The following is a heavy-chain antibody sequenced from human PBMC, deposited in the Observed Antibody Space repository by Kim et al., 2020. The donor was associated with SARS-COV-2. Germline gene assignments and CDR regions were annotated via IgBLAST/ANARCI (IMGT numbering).Heavy chain of an antibody. J-gene: IGHJ6*02. CDR3: ARAPKPLYETTGATQSDYGMDV. CDR1: GGSISSSSYY. Sequence: SETLSLTCTVSGGSISSSSYYWGWIRQPPGKGLEWIGSIYYSGSTYYNPSLKSRVTISVDTSKNQFSLKLSSVTAADTAVYYCARAPKPLYETTGATQSDYGMDVWGQGTTVTVSS. CDR2: IYYSGST. D-gene: IGHD3-3*01. V-gene: IGHV4-39*07.